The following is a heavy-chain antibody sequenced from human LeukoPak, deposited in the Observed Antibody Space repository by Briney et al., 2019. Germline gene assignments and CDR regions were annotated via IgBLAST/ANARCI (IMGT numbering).Heavy chain of an antibody. V-gene: IGHV3-33*01. CDR3: ARNWNNCFDP. D-gene: IGHD1-1*01. CDR2: IWYDGSNK. Sequence: PGRSLRLSCAASRFTFSNYGMHWVRQAPGKGLEWVAVIWYDGSNKYYADSVKGRFTISRGNSKNTLYLQMNSLRAEDTAVYYCARNWNNCFDPWGQGTLVTVSS. J-gene: IGHJ5*02. CDR1: RFTFSNYG.